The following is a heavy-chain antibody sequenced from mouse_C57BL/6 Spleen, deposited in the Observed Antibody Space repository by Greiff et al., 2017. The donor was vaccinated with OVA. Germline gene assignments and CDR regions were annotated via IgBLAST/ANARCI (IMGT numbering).Heavy chain of an antibody. CDR3: VSNDYDDGGAWFAY. CDR1: GFTFNTYA. V-gene: IGHV10-3*01. CDR2: IRSKSSNYAT. D-gene: IGHD2-4*01. J-gene: IGHJ3*01. Sequence: EVQGVESGGGLVQPKGSLKLSCAASGFTFNTYAMHWVRQAPGKGLEWVARIRSKSSNYATYYADSVKDRFTISRDDSQSMLYLQMNNLKTEDTAMYYCVSNDYDDGGAWFAYWGQGTLVTVSA.